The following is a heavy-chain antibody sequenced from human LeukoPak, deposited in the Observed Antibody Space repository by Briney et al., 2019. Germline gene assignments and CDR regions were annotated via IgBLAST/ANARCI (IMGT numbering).Heavy chain of an antibody. CDR2: IIPIFGTA. D-gene: IGHD6-6*01. J-gene: IGHJ6*03. CDR3: AREGIAARRDYYYYYMDV. V-gene: IGHV1-69*13. Sequence: ASVKVSCKASGGTFSSYAISWVRQAPGQGLEWIGGIIPIFGTANYAQKFQGRVTITADESTSTAYMELSSLRSEDTAVYYCAREGIAARRDYYYYYMDVWGKGTTVTVSS. CDR1: GGTFSSYA.